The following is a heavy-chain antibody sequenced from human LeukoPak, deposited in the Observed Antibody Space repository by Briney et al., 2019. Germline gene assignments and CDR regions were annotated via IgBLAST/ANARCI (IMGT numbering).Heavy chain of an antibody. J-gene: IGHJ6*03. D-gene: IGHD1-26*01. Sequence: PGGSLRLSCAASGFTFSGSAMHWVRQASGKGLEWVGRIRSKANSYATAYAASVKGRFTISRDDSKNTAYLQMNSLKAEDTAVYYCTRELDYIGTLMDVWGKGTTVTVSS. CDR1: GFTFSGSA. CDR2: IRSKANSYAT. CDR3: TRELDYIGTLMDV. V-gene: IGHV3-73*01.